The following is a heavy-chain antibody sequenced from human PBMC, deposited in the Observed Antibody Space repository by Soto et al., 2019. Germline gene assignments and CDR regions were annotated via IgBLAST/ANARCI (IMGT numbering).Heavy chain of an antibody. D-gene: IGHD3-22*01. V-gene: IGHV1-58*01. J-gene: IGHJ4*02. CDR3: AAWGRYYYDSSRSGVLRY. CDR1: GFTFTSSA. CDR2: IVVGSGNT. Sequence: QMQLVQSGPEVKKPGTSVKVSCKASGFTFTSSAVQWVRQARGQRLEWIGWIVVGSGNTNYAQKFQERVTITRDMSTSTAYMELSILRSEDTAVYYCAAWGRYYYDSSRSGVLRYWGQGTLVTVSS.